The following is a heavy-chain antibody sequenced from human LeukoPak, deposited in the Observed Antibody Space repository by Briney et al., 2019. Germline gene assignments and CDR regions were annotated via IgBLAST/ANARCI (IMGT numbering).Heavy chain of an antibody. Sequence: PGGSLRLSCAASGFTFSSYSMTWVRQAPGKGLEWVSSISSSSSYIYYADSVKGRFTISRDNAKNSLYLQMNSLRAEDTAVYYCARAVTTVTTVYYYYGMDVWGQGTTVTVSS. CDR1: GFTFSSYS. D-gene: IGHD4-17*01. J-gene: IGHJ6*02. CDR3: ARAVTTVTTVYYYYGMDV. V-gene: IGHV3-21*01. CDR2: ISSSSSYI.